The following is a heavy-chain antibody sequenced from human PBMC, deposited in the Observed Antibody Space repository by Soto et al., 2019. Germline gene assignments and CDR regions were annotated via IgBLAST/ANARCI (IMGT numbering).Heavy chain of an antibody. CDR1: GDSVSSNSAA. CDR3: ARGFTYYDILTGYHSRGHFDY. D-gene: IGHD3-9*01. V-gene: IGHV6-1*01. CDR2: TYYRSKWYN. Sequence: SQTLSLTCAISGDSVSSNSAAWNWIRQSPSRGLEWLGRTYYRSKWYNDYAVSVKSRITINPDTSKNQFSLQLNSVTPEDTAVYYCARGFTYYDILTGYHSRGHFDYWGQGTLVTVSS. J-gene: IGHJ4*02.